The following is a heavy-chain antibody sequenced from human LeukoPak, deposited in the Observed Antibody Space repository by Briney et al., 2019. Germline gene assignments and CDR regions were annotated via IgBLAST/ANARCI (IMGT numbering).Heavy chain of an antibody. CDR1: GFTFSSYG. Sequence: GRSLRLSCAASGFTFSSYGIHWVRQAPGKGLEWVALISYDGSNKYHADSVKGRFTVSRDNSKNTLYLQMNSLRAEDTAVYYCAKTMVRGVIIPLFDYWGQGTLVTVSS. J-gene: IGHJ4*02. CDR3: AKTMVRGVIIPLFDY. V-gene: IGHV3-30*18. CDR2: ISYDGSNK. D-gene: IGHD3-10*01.